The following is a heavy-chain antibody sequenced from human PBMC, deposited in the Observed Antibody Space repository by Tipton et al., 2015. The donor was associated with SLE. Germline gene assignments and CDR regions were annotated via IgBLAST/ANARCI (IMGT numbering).Heavy chain of an antibody. Sequence: SLRLSCAASGFSFSSFGMHWVRQAPGKGLEWVAVIWFDGSNKYYADSVKGRFTIARDNSKNTLYLQMNSLRAEDTAVYYCARANCGGDCYSSGFDYWGQGTLVTVSS. CDR1: GFSFSSFG. CDR2: IWFDGSNK. CDR3: ARANCGGDCYSSGFDY. V-gene: IGHV3-33*01. D-gene: IGHD2-21*01. J-gene: IGHJ4*02.